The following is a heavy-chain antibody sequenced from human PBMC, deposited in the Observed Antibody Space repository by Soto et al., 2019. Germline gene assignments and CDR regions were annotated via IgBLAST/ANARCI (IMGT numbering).Heavy chain of an antibody. CDR1: GFTFSSYA. CDR2: ISGSGGST. J-gene: IGHJ5*02. V-gene: IGHV3-23*01. CDR3: AKDPSPIFGASGKNTLFNGWFDP. Sequence: GGSLRLSCAASGFTFSSYAMSWVRQAPGKGLEWVSAISGSGGSTYYADSVKGRFTISRDNSKNTLYLQMNSLRAEDTAVYYCAKDPSPIFGASGKNTLFNGWFDPWGQGTLVTVSS. D-gene: IGHD3-3*01.